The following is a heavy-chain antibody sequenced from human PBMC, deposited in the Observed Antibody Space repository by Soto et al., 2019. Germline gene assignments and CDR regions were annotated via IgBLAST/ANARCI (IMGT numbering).Heavy chain of an antibody. CDR3: ARDLTPDYDFWSGYLGY. CDR1: GYTFTSYA. CDR2: INAGKGNT. D-gene: IGHD3-3*01. Sequence: ASVKVSCKASGYTFTSYAMHWVRQAPGQRLEWMGWINAGKGNTKYSQKFQGRVTITRDTSASTAYMELSSLRSEDTAVYYCARDLTPDYDFWSGYLGYRGQGTLLTVSS. V-gene: IGHV1-3*01. J-gene: IGHJ4*02.